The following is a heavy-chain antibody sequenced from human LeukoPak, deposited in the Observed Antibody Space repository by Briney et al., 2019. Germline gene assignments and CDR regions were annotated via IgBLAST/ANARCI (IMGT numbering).Heavy chain of an antibody. J-gene: IGHJ2*01. V-gene: IGHV4-59*12. Sequence: SETLSLTCTVSGGSISSYYWSWIRQPPGKGLEWIGDIYYSGSTYYNPSLKSRVTISVDTSKNQFSLKLNSVTAADTAVYYCAREVPWVWNFDLWGRGTLVTVSS. D-gene: IGHD1-26*01. CDR1: GGSISSYY. CDR3: AREVPWVWNFDL. CDR2: IYYSGST.